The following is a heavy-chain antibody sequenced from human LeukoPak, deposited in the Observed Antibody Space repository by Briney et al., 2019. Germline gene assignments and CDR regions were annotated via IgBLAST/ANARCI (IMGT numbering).Heavy chain of an antibody. CDR2: ISGSGGST. J-gene: IGHJ4*02. CDR1: GFTFSSYA. CDR3: AKDSMVRAVIPLYYFDY. V-gene: IGHV3-23*01. Sequence: PGGSLRLSCAASGFTFSSYAMSWVRQAPGKGLEWVSAISGSGGSTYYADSVKGRFTISRDNSKNTLYLQMNSLSAEDTAVYYCAKDSMVRAVIPLYYFDYRGQGTLVTVSS. D-gene: IGHD3-10*01.